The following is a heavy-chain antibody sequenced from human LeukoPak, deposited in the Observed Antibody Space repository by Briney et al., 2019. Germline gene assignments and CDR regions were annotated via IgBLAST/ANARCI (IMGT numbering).Heavy chain of an antibody. Sequence: GGSLRLSCAASGFTFSTYCMTWLRQTPGKGLEWVANIKPDGDEKYYVDSVKGRFTISRDNAKNSLYLQMNSLRAEDTAVYYCARKNGLDYWGQGTLVTVSS. CDR1: GFTFSTYC. V-gene: IGHV3-7*01. CDR3: ARKNGLDY. J-gene: IGHJ4*02. CDR2: IKPDGDEK.